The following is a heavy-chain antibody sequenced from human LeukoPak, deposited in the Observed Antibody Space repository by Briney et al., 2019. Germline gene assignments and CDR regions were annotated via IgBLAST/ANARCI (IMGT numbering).Heavy chain of an antibody. V-gene: IGHV3-30*03. CDR3: ARERQDTIIHSGAFDI. J-gene: IGHJ3*02. CDR2: ISYDGSNK. D-gene: IGHD3-10*01. CDR1: GFTFSSYG. Sequence: GGSLRLSCAASGFTFSSYGMHWVRQAPGKGLEWVAIISYDGSNKYYADSVKGRFTISRDNSKNTLYLQMNSLRAEDTAVYFCARERQDTIIHSGAFDIWGQGTMVTVSS.